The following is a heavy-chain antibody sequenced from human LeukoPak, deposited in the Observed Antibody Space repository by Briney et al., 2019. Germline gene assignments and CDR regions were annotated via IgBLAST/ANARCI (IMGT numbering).Heavy chain of an antibody. CDR3: AGSPPSEESLKFGDSDYFLF. V-gene: IGHV4-39*01. CDR2: IYYPGST. J-gene: IGHJ4*02. Sequence: PSETLSLTRTVSGGSIISSGYHWGWIRQPPGKGLEWIGAIYYPGSTYYSPSLKSRVAISVDKSKNQFSLKLTSVTAADTAVYYCAGSPPSEESLKFGDSDYFLFWARGTLVTVSS. CDR1: GGSIISSGYH. D-gene: IGHD3-10*01.